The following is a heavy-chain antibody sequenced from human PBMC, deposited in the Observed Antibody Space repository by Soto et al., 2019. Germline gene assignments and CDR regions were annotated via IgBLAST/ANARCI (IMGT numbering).Heavy chain of an antibody. V-gene: IGHV3-11*05. Sequence: QVQLVESGGGLVKPGGSLRLSCAASGFSFSDYYMSWIRQTPGKGLEWVSYISSNSGYTNYADSVKGRFTISRDNAKNELYLQMNSLRAEDTAVYYCARDLLRLGELSTDYWGQGTLVTVSS. CDR3: ARDLLRLGELSTDY. J-gene: IGHJ4*02. D-gene: IGHD3-16*02. CDR2: ISSNSGYT. CDR1: GFSFSDYY.